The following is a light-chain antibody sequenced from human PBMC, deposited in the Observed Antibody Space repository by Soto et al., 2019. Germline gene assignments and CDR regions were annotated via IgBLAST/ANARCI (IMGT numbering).Light chain of an antibody. Sequence: QSVLTQPASVSGSPGQSITISCTGTSSDVGGYDYVSWYQRHPGKAPELMIYEVVNRTSWVSNRFSVSKSGNTASLTISGLQAEDEADYSCCSFASSSTYVFGTGTKLTVL. V-gene: IGLV2-14*01. CDR3: CSFASSSTYV. J-gene: IGLJ1*01. CDR1: SSDVGGYDY. CDR2: EVV.